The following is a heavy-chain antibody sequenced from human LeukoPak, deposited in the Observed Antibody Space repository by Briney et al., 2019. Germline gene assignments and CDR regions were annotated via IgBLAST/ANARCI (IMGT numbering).Heavy chain of an antibody. D-gene: IGHD3-3*01. CDR3: ARDDYDVWSIMDV. CDR1: GFNFAAFG. CDR2: IRGHNGKT. J-gene: IGHJ6*03. Sequence: RASVKVSCKASGFNFAAFGISWVRPAPGQGLEWMGWIRGHNGKTNYAQKVQGRLTVTADRSTSTAYMELRSLGSDDTAVYFCARDDYDVWSIMDVWGKGTTVIVSS. V-gene: IGHV1-18*01.